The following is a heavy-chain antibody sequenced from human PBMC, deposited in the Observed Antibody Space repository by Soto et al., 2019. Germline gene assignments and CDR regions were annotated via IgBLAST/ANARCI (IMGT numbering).Heavy chain of an antibody. CDR3: ASPPLPIVRARDGATDY. Sequence: SETLSLTCTVSGGSISSSSYYWAWIRQTPGKGLEWIGRIYFSGSTYYSPSLKSRVPISVDTSKNKFSLKQLSVTAAETAVYYCASPPLPIVRARDGATDYGGQGTLVTVYS. CDR1: GGSISSSSYY. J-gene: IGHJ4*02. CDR2: IYFSGST. V-gene: IGHV4-39*01. D-gene: IGHD1-26*01.